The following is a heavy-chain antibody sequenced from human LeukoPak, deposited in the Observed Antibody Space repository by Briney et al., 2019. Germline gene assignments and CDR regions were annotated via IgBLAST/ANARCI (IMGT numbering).Heavy chain of an antibody. CDR2: ISSNGASK. V-gene: IGHV3-64D*06. Sequence: GGSLCLSCSASGFTFSSYAMRWVRQAPGKGLEYVSAISSNGASKYHADSVKGRFTISRDNTMNRLELQMSSLRAEDTAVYYCVKDRRGSWSPVVYWGQGTLVTVSS. CDR3: VKDRRGSWSPVVY. CDR1: GFTFSSYA. D-gene: IGHD6-13*01. J-gene: IGHJ4*02.